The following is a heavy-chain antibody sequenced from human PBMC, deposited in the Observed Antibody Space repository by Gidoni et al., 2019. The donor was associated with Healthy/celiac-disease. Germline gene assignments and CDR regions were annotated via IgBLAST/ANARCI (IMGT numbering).Heavy chain of an antibody. CDR2: IIPIFGTA. CDR3: ARETPAWESQSYYDILTGYYKPPCWFDP. CDR1: GGTFSSAA. J-gene: IGHJ5*02. Sequence: QVQLVQSGAEVTKPGSSVKVSCKASGGTFSSAAISLVRQAHGQGLEWMGGIIPIFGTANYAQQFQGRVTITADESTSTAYMELSSLRSEDTAVYYCARETPAWESQSYYDILTGYYKPPCWFDPWGQGTLVTVSS. D-gene: IGHD3-9*01. V-gene: IGHV1-69*01.